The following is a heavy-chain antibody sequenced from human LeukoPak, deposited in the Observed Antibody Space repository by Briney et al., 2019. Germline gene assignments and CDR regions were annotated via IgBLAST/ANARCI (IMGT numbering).Heavy chain of an antibody. CDR2: IIPIFGTA. Sequence: GASVKVSCKASGGTFSSYAISWVRQAPGQGLEWMGGIIPIFGTANYAQKFQGRVTITADESTSTAYMELSSLRSEDTAVYYCARVIPPYSSSWAGWFDPWGQGTLVTVSS. J-gene: IGHJ5*02. V-gene: IGHV1-69*13. CDR3: ARVIPPYSSSWAGWFDP. CDR1: GGTFSSYA. D-gene: IGHD6-13*01.